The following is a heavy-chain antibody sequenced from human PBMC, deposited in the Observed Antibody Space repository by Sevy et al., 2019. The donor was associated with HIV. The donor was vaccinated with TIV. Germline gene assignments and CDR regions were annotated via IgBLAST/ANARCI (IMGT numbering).Heavy chain of an antibody. CDR3: ARLTTARGESNWFDP. D-gene: IGHD3-16*01. J-gene: IGHJ5*02. Sequence: ASVKVSCKASGYTFSTYGISWVRQAPGQGLEWMGWIGAYNGNRKYAQKFQDRITMTTDTSTSTAYMELWSLRSDDTAVYFCARLTTARGESNWFDPWGQGTLVTVSS. CDR2: IGAYNGNR. V-gene: IGHV1-18*01. CDR1: GYTFSTYG.